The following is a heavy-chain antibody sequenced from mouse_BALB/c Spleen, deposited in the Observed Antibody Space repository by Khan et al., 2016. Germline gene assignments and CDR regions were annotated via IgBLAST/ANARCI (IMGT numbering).Heavy chain of an antibody. V-gene: IGHV1S135*01. CDR3: ASDLLWYAMDY. CDR1: GYAFTSYN. J-gene: IGHJ4*01. D-gene: IGHD2-1*01. CDR2: IDPYNGDT. Sequence: VQLKESGPELVKPGASVTVSCKASGYAFTSYNMYWVKQSPGKSLEWIGYIDPYNGDTNYNQKFKGKATLTVDKSSSTAYMHLNSLTSEDSAVYYCASDLLWYAMDYWGQGTSVTVSS.